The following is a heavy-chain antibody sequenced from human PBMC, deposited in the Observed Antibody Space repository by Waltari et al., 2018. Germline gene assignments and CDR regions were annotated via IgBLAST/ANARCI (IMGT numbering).Heavy chain of an antibody. CDR2: MNPNSGNT. Sequence: VQLVQSGAEVKKPGASVKVSCKASGYTFTSYDINWVRQATGQGLEWMGWMNPNSGNTGYAQKFQGRVTMTRNTSISTAYMELSSLRSEDTAVYYCARVLLWFGELSDYYYGMDVWGQGTTVTVSS. CDR3: ARVLLWFGELSDYYYGMDV. CDR1: GYTFTSYD. J-gene: IGHJ6*02. V-gene: IGHV1-8*02. D-gene: IGHD3-10*01.